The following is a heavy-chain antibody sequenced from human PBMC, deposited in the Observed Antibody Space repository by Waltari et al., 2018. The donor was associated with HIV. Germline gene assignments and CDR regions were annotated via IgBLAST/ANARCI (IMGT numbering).Heavy chain of an antibody. Sequence: EVQLVQSGAEVKKPGESLKISCKGSGYSFTSYWIGWVRQMPGKGLEWMGISYPGASATRDSPSFQGQGTISADKSISTAYLQWSSLKASDTAMYYCARHDFSSGPRYWGQGTLVTVSS. CDR1: GYSFTSYW. J-gene: IGHJ4*02. CDR2: SYPGASAT. CDR3: ARHDFSSGPRY. V-gene: IGHV5-51*01. D-gene: IGHD6-19*01.